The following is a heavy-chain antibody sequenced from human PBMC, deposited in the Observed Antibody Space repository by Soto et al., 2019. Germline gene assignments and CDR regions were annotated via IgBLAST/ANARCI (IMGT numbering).Heavy chain of an antibody. J-gene: IGHJ4*02. D-gene: IGHD6-19*01. CDR1: GFTFDDYA. V-gene: IGHV3-9*01. Sequence: EVQLVESGGGLVQPGRSLRLSCAASGFTFDDYAMHWVRQAPGKGLEWVSGISWNSGSIGYADSVKGRFTISRDNAKNSLYLQMNSLRAEDTALYYCAKDHGRAVAGTGSYFDYWGQGTLVTVSS. CDR3: AKDHGRAVAGTGSYFDY. CDR2: ISWNSGSI.